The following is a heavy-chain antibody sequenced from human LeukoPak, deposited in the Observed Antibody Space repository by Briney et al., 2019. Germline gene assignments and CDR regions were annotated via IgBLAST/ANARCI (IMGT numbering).Heavy chain of an antibody. CDR2: INTNTGNP. V-gene: IGHV7-4-1*02. D-gene: IGHD4-17*01. CDR1: GYTFTIYA. Sequence: ASVKVSCKASGYTFTIYAMNWVRQAPGQGLEWMGWINTNTGNPTYAQGFTGRFVFPLDTSVSTAYLQISSLKAEDTAVYYCARKGLTTGTDYWGQGALVTVSS. J-gene: IGHJ4*02. CDR3: ARKGLTTGTDY.